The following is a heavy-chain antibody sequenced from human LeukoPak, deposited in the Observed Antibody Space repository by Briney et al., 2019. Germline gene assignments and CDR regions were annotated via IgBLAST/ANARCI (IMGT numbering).Heavy chain of an antibody. D-gene: IGHD2-2*01. CDR2: MNPNSGNT. Sequence: ASVKVSCKASGYTFTSYDINWVRQATGQGLEWMGWMNPNSGNTGYAQKFQGRVTMTRNTSISTAYMGLSSLRSEDTAVYYCARGRAVPAAMCDYWGQGTLVTVSS. CDR3: ARGRAVPAAMCDY. V-gene: IGHV1-8*01. J-gene: IGHJ4*02. CDR1: GYTFTSYD.